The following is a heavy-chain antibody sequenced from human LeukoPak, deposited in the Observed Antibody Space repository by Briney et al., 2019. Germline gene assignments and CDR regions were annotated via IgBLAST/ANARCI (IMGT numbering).Heavy chain of an antibody. J-gene: IGHJ5*02. CDR3: ARDQGFRYFDP. V-gene: IGHV3-48*01. Sequence: PGGSLRLSCAASGFTFSSYAMHWVRQAPGKGLEWVAYISSSSGTIYYTDSVKGRFTISRDNAKNSVFLQMSSLSGGDTAIYYCARDQGFRYFDPWGQGTLVTVSS. D-gene: IGHD3-16*02. CDR1: GFTFSSYA. CDR2: ISSSSGTI.